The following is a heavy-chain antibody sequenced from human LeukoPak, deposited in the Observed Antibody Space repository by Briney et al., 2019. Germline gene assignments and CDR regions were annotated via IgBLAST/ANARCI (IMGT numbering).Heavy chain of an antibody. CDR3: AKDWAGNGGFDY. D-gene: IGHD4-23*01. J-gene: IGHJ4*02. CDR1: GFIFSTSA. Sequence: GGSLRLSCAASGFIFSTSAMHWVRQAPGKGLKWVAVISYDGSKKYYAESVKGRFTISRDNSKNTLYLQVNSLRAEDTAVYYCAKDWAGNGGFDYWGQGTLVTVSS. V-gene: IGHV3-30*18. CDR2: ISYDGSKK.